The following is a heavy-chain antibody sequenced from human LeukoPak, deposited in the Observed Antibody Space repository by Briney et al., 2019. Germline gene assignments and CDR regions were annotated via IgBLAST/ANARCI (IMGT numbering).Heavy chain of an antibody. V-gene: IGHV3-30-3*01. CDR1: GFTFISYA. CDR3: ARGRGVDGYNWLCYFDY. D-gene: IGHD5-24*01. Sequence: GGALRLSCVASGFTFISYAMHWVRPTPGKGLESVAVISYDGSNKYYADSVKGRFTISRDNSKNTLYLQMNSLRSEDTAVYYCARGRGVDGYNWLCYFDYWGQGTLVTVSS. J-gene: IGHJ4*02. CDR2: ISYDGSNK.